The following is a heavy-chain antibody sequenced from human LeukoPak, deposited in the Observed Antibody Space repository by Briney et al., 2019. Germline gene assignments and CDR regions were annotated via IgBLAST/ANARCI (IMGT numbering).Heavy chain of an antibody. Sequence: SVKVSCKASGGTFSSYAISWVRQAPGQGLEWMGGIIPIFGTANYAQKFQGRVTITADESTSTAYMELSSLRSEDTAVYYCARLKTGITIFDYFDYWGQGTLSPSPQ. J-gene: IGHJ4*02. V-gene: IGHV1-69*01. CDR3: ARLKTGITIFDYFDY. CDR2: IIPIFGTA. D-gene: IGHD3-9*01. CDR1: GGTFSSYA.